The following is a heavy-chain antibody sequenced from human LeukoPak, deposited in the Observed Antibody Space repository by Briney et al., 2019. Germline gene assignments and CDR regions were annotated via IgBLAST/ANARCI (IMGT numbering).Heavy chain of an antibody. CDR1: GGSVSSGSYY. CDR3: ARDPSNSRGTMVQGVTPHDAFDI. D-gene: IGHD3-10*01. CDR2: IYYSGTT. Sequence: SETLSLTCTVSGGSVSSGSYYWRWTRQPPGKGLEWIGYIYYSGTTNYNPSLKSRVTISVDTSKNQFSLKLSSVTAADTAVYYCARDPSNSRGTMVQGVTPHDAFDIWGQGTMVTVSS. J-gene: IGHJ3*02. V-gene: IGHV4-61*01.